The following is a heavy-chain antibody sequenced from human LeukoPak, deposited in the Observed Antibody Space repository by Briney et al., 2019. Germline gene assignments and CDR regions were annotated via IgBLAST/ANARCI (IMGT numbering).Heavy chain of an antibody. CDR3: ARGTHARSLGQYFDS. D-gene: IGHD2-8*01. CDR2: VYYSGGN. V-gene: IGHV4-59*12. CDR1: GVSMTGGC. Sequence: PSESLSLAYSLAGVSMTGGCCTWIRQPPGNGLEWIGHVYYSGGNGYNPSLKSRVSMSIDTSNNQFSLKLKSVTAADTAFYYCARGTHARSLGQYFDSWGQGILVTVSS. J-gene: IGHJ4*02.